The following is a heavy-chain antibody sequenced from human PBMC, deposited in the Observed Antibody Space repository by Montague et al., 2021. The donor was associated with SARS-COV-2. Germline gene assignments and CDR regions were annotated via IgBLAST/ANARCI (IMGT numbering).Heavy chain of an antibody. V-gene: IGHV4-61*02. J-gene: IGHJ5*01. Sequence: TLSLTCTVSGGSISSGSYYWSWIRQPAGKGLEWISRVYASGITNYNPSLKSRVTISLDTSKNQFSMRLSSVTAADTAVYYCARARGSHYMSWFDSWGQGTLVIVSS. D-gene: IGHD3-10*01. CDR3: ARARGSHYMSWFDS. CDR1: GGSISSGSYY. CDR2: VYASGIT.